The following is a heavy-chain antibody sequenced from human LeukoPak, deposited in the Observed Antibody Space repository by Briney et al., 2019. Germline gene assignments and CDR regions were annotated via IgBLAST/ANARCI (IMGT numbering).Heavy chain of an antibody. Sequence: ASVEVSCKASGYTFTGYYMHWVRQAPGQGLEWMGWINPNSGGTNYAQKFQGRVTMTRDTSISTAYMELSRLRSDDTAVYCCARDRHGGYDWRRWFDPWGQGTLVTVSS. CDR1: GYTFTGYY. CDR3: ARDRHGGYDWRRWFDP. V-gene: IGHV1-2*02. CDR2: INPNSGGT. D-gene: IGHD5-12*01. J-gene: IGHJ5*02.